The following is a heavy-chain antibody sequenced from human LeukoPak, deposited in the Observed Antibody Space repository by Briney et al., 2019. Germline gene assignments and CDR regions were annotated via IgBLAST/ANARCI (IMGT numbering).Heavy chain of an antibody. CDR1: GYTYTSYG. V-gene: IGHV1-2*02. D-gene: IGHD3-10*01. Sequence: GASVKVSCKPSGYTYTSYGISWVRQAPAQGLEWMGWINPNSGGTNYAQKFQGRVTMTRDTSISTAYMELSRLRSDDTAVYYCARYSGERGSGSYLIAYWGQGTLVTVSS. J-gene: IGHJ4*02. CDR2: INPNSGGT. CDR3: ARYSGERGSGSYLIAY.